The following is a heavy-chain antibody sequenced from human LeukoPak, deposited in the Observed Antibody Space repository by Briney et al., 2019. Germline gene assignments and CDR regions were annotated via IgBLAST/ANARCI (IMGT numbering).Heavy chain of an antibody. J-gene: IGHJ6*03. Sequence: GGSLRLSCAVSGFRASDYYMSWIRQAPGKGLEWVSYIGSSGSTIYYADSVKGRFTISRDNAKNSLYLQMNSLRAEDTAVYYCARDPRYSSSGYYYMDVWGKGTTVTVSS. CDR1: GFRASDYY. D-gene: IGHD6-6*01. V-gene: IGHV3-11*01. CDR2: IGSSGSTI. CDR3: ARDPRYSSSGYYYMDV.